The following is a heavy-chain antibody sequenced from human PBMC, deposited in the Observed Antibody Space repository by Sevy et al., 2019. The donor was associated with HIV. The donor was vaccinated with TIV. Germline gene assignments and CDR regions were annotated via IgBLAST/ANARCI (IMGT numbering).Heavy chain of an antibody. J-gene: IGHJ4*02. CDR2: IRFDGNSK. CDR1: GFTLSTYG. CDR3: ARADCGGDCYLVFDY. D-gene: IGHD2-21*01. Sequence: GGSLRLSCAASGFTLSTYGMHWVRQAPGKGLEWVAFIRFDGNSKYYADSVKGRFTISRDNSKNTLDLQLNSLTAEDTAVYYCARADCGGDCYLVFDYRGQGTLVTVSS. V-gene: IGHV3-30*02.